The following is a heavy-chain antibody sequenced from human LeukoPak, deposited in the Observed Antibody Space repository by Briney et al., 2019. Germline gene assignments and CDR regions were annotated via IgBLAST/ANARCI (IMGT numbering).Heavy chain of an antibody. CDR1: GFTFSDYY. CDR2: ISSSSSST. Sequence: PGGSLRLSCVASGFTFSDYYMSWIRQAPGKGLEWISYISSSSSSTNYADSVKGRFTISRDNPKNSLYLLMNSLRAEDTAMYYCARDFPSYGMDVWGQGTTVTASS. CDR3: ARDFPSYGMDV. J-gene: IGHJ6*02. V-gene: IGHV3-11*05.